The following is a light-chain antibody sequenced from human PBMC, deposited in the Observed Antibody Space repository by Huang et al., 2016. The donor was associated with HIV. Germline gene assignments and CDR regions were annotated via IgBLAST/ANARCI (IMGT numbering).Light chain of an antibody. CDR3: QQYNNWPRT. CDR2: GGS. J-gene: IGKJ1*01. CDR1: QRISNN. V-gene: IGKV3-15*01. Sequence: EIVMTQSPGTLSVSPGERATLSCRASQRISNNLAWYRQKPGQAPRLLICGGSTRAIGISGRFSGSWAGTEFTLTISSRQSEDFAVYYCQQYNNWPRTFGQGTKVEIK.